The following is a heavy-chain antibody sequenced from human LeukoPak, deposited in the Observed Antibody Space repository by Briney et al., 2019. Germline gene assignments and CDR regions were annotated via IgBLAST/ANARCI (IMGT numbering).Heavy chain of an antibody. V-gene: IGHV4-4*07. CDR1: GGSISSYY. J-gene: IGHJ6*02. Sequence: SETPSLTCTVSGGSISSYYWSWIRQPAGKGLEWIGRIYPSGSTNYNPSLKSRVTMSVDTSKHQFSLKLSSVTAADTAMYYCAREVDFEYYYYGMDVWGQGTTVTVSS. D-gene: IGHD3/OR15-3a*01. CDR2: IYPSGST. CDR3: AREVDFEYYYYGMDV.